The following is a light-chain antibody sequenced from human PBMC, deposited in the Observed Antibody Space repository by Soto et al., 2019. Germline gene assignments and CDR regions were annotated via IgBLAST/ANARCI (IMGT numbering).Light chain of an antibody. J-gene: IGKJ5*01. Sequence: EIVLTQSPGTLSLSPGERATLSCSAIQNISNYLIWYQQKPGQAPRLLIYGASTRAAGIPDRFSGSGSGTDFTLTITRLEPEDSAVYFCQQYTGPPTTFGQGTRLEIK. CDR3: QQYTGPPTT. CDR1: QNISNY. V-gene: IGKV3-20*01. CDR2: GAS.